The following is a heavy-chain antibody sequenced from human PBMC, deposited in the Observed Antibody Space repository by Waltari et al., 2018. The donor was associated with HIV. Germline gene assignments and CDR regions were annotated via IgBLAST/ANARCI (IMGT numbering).Heavy chain of an antibody. J-gene: IGHJ4*02. Sequence: QVQLQESGPGLVKPSQTLSLTCTVSGGSISSGSYYWRWIRQPAGKGLEWIGRIYTSGRTNYSPSLKSRVTILVDTSKNQFSLKLSSVIAADTAVYYCARAYRPTDIDYWGQGTLVTVSS. D-gene: IGHD3-16*02. CDR1: GGSISSGSYY. V-gene: IGHV4-61*02. CDR2: IYTSGRT. CDR3: ARAYRPTDIDY.